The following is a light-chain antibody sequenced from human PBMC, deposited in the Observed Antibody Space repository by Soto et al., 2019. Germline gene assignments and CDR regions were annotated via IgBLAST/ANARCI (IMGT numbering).Light chain of an antibody. CDR3: RQRYNWPLT. CDR2: DAF. J-gene: IGKJ4*01. Sequence: TVLTQSPATLSLSPGERATLSCKASQSIGNSLGWFQQKPGQAPRLLIDDAFNRATGIPARFTGSGSGSDFTLTISSLETEDFGVYYRRQRYNWPLTFGGGTKVEIK. V-gene: IGKV3-11*01. CDR1: QSIGNS.